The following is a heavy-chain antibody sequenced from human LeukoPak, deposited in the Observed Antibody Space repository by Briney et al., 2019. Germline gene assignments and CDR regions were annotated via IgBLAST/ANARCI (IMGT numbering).Heavy chain of an antibody. CDR2: IWYDGSNK. D-gene: IGHD3-22*01. CDR1: GFTLSSYG. CDR3: ARDISPDYYDSSGYSDWFDP. V-gene: IGHV3-33*08. J-gene: IGHJ5*02. Sequence: GGSLRLSCAASGFTLSSYGMHWVRQAPGKGLEWVAVIWYDGSNKHYADSVKGRFTISRDNSKNTLYLQMNSLRAEDTAVYYCARDISPDYYDSSGYSDWFDPWGQGTLVTVSS.